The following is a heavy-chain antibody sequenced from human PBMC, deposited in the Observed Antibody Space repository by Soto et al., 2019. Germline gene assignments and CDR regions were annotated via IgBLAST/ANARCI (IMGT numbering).Heavy chain of an antibody. CDR3: ARDLWGVGVPGP. CDR1: GFTFSSYS. D-gene: IGHD3-16*01. Sequence: EVQLVESGGGLVQPGGSLRLSCAASGFTFSSYSMNWVRQAPGKGLEWVSYISTSSSTIYYVDSVKGRFTISRDNAKNSLYLQMNSLRAEDTAVYYCARDLWGVGVPGPWGQGTLVTVSS. CDR2: ISTSSSTI. J-gene: IGHJ5*02. V-gene: IGHV3-48*01.